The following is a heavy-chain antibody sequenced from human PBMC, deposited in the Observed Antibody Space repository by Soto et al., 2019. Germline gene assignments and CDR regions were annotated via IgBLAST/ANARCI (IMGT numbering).Heavy chain of an antibody. CDR1: GFTFITAW. J-gene: IGHJ4*01. CDR3: AADLPGDGWGYEFDY. V-gene: IGHV3-15*07. Sequence: EVQLVESGGDLVKPGGPLRLSCAASGFTFITAWMNWVRQAPGKGLEWVGGIKSKNDGGTTYYAAPGKGRVTISRDHSKITVYLQMKSLRTEDTALYYCAADLPGDGWGYEFDYRGQGTPVTVSS. D-gene: IGHD3-10*01. CDR2: IKSKNDGGTT.